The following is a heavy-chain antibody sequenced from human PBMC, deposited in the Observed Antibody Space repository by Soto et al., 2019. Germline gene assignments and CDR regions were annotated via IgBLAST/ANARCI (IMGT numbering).Heavy chain of an antibody. CDR3: ARGAVTTNYYYYGMDV. CDR1: GFTFSAYA. D-gene: IGHD4-17*01. Sequence: QVQLVESGGGVVQPGGSLRLSCAASGFTFSAYAMHWVRQASVKGLEWVAVISYDGSSQNYADSVKGRFTISRDNSKNTLYLQMNSLRDEDMALYYCARGAVTTNYYYYGMDVWGRGTTVTVSS. V-gene: IGHV3-30-3*01. CDR2: ISYDGSSQ. J-gene: IGHJ6*02.